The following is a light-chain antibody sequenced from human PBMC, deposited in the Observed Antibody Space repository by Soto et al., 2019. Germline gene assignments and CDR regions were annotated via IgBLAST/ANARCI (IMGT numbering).Light chain of an antibody. CDR2: FGS. CDR3: QQPSNWPLP. J-gene: IGKJ5*01. Sequence: EIVMTHSPLTLPVTPGEPASISCSSSQSLLYNNTYNYLDWYVQKPGQSPQLLIYFGSNRAPGVPDRFSGSGSGTDFTLTISSLEPEDFAVYYCQQPSNWPLPFGQGRRLEIK. CDR1: QSLLYNNTYNY. V-gene: IGKV2-28*01.